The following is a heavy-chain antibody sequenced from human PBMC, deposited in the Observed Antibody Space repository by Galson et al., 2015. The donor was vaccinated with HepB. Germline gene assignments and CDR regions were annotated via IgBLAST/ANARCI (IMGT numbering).Heavy chain of an antibody. D-gene: IGHD2-15*01. V-gene: IGHV1-69*13. CDR2: IIPIFGTA. CDR1: GGTFSSYA. CDR3: ARPVAATSINNWFDP. Sequence: SVKVSCKASGGTFSSYAISWVRQAPGQGLEWMGGIIPIFGTANYAQKFQGRVTITADESMSTAYMELSSLRSEDTAVYYCARPVAATSINNWFDPWGQGTLVTVSS. J-gene: IGHJ5*02.